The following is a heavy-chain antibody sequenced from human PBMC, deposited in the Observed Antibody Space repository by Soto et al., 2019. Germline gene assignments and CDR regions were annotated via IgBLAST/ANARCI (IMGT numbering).Heavy chain of an antibody. CDR1: GFTFSSYW. J-gene: IGHJ6*03. CDR2: IKQDGSEK. Sequence: GGSLRLSCAASGFTFSSYWMSWVRQAPGKGLEWVANIKQDGSEKYYVDSVKGRFTISRDNAKNSLYLQMNSLRAEDTAVYYCARGGRIVAPEDYYYYYMDVWGKGTTVTVSS. D-gene: IGHD5-12*01. V-gene: IGHV3-7*04. CDR3: ARGGRIVAPEDYYYYYMDV.